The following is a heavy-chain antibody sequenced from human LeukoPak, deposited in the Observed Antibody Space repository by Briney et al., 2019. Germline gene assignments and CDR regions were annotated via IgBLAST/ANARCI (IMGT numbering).Heavy chain of an antibody. V-gene: IGHV3-11*04. D-gene: IGHD5-24*01. CDR2: ISSSGSTI. CDR3: ARDREIWLPHNWFDP. J-gene: IGHJ5*02. Sequence: GGSLRLSCAASGFTFSDYYMSWIRQAPGKGLEWVSYISSSGSTIYYADSVKGRFTISRDNAKNSLFLQMNSLRAEDTAVYYCARDREIWLPHNWFDPWGQGTLVTVSS. CDR1: GFTFSDYY.